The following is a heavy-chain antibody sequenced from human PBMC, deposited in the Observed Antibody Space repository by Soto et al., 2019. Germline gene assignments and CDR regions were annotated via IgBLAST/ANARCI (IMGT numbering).Heavy chain of an antibody. Sequence: ASVKVSCKTSGYTFSRYGITWVRQAPGQGLEWLGCIRVYNGNTNYAQKVQGRVTMTTETSTSTAYMELSRLRSDDTAVYYCARDVGVAAAGYDYCYMDVWGKGTTVTVSS. D-gene: IGHD6-13*01. CDR3: ARDVGVAAAGYDYCYMDV. J-gene: IGHJ6*03. CDR1: GYTFSRYG. V-gene: IGHV1-18*01. CDR2: IRVYNGNT.